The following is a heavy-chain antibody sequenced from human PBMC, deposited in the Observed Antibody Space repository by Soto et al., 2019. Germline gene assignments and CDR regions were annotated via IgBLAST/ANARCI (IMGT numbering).Heavy chain of an antibody. V-gene: IGHV3-33*01. J-gene: IGHJ5*02. Sequence: GGALRLSCAASVFTFSRYGMHWVRQARGQGLEWVAVIWDDGSNKYYADSVKGRFTISRDNSKNTLYLQMNSLRAEDTAVYYCARDNIAYCGGDCYFSTWGQGTLVTVSS. CDR3: ARDNIAYCGGDCYFST. CDR1: VFTFSRYG. D-gene: IGHD2-21*02. CDR2: IWDDGSNK.